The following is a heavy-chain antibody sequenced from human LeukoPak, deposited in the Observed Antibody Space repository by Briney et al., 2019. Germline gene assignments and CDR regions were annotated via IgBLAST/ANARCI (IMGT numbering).Heavy chain of an antibody. V-gene: IGHV4-4*07. J-gene: IGHJ5*02. CDR2: IYTSGST. Sequence: SETLSHTCSVSGGSNSIYYSSGIRQPAGKGLEWIGRIYTSGSTNYNPSLKSRATMSVDTSKNQFSLKLSSVTAADTAVYYCARDIIWNDRDTNWFDPWGQGTLVTVSS. CDR3: ARDIIWNDRDTNWFDP. D-gene: IGHD1-1*01. CDR1: GGSNSIYY.